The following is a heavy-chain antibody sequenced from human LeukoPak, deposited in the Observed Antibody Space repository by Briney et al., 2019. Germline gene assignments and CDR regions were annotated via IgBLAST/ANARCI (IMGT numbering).Heavy chain of an antibody. CDR3: ARGRQLVPYYFDY. CDR2: IIPIFGTA. CDR1: GGTFSSYA. D-gene: IGHD6-13*01. V-gene: IGHV1-69*01. J-gene: IGHJ4*02. Sequence: SVKVSCKASGGTFSSYAISWVRQAPGQGLEWMGGIIPIFGTANYAQKFQGRVTITADESTSTAYMELSSLRSEDTAVYYCARGRQLVPYYFDYWGQGTLVTVSS.